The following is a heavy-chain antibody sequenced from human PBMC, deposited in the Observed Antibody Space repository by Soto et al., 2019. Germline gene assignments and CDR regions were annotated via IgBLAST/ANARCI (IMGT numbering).Heavy chain of an antibody. CDR3: ARVSGIYYYGMDV. CDR2: INHSGST. Sequence: SETLSLTCAVYGGSFSGYYWNWIRQPPGKGLEWIGVINHSGSTNYNPSLKSRVTISVDTSKNQFSLKLSSVTAADTAVYYCARVSGIYYYGMDVWGQGTTVT. D-gene: IGHD3-10*01. CDR1: GGSFSGYY. J-gene: IGHJ6*02. V-gene: IGHV4-34*01.